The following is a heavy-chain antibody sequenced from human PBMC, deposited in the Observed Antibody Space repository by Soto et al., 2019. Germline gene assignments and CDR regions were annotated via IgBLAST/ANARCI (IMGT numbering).Heavy chain of an antibody. V-gene: IGHV3-30*18. CDR3: AKGNPIVATTGDAFDI. D-gene: IGHD5-12*01. CDR2: ISNDGSNK. J-gene: IGHJ3*02. CDR1: GFTFSSYG. Sequence: GGSLRLSCAASGFTFSSYGMNWVRQAPGKGLEWVAVISNDGSNKYYADSVKGRFTISRDNSKNTLYLQMNSLRAEDTAVYYCAKGNPIVATTGDAFDIWGQGTMVTVSS.